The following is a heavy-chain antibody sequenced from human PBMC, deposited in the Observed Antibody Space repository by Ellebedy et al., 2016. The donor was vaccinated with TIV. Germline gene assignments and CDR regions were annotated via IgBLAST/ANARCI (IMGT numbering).Heavy chain of an antibody. J-gene: IGHJ3*02. D-gene: IGHD3-10*01. V-gene: IGHV3-53*01. CDR2: IYSGADGGDT. Sequence: PGGSLRLSCAASGFTVSSNYMNWVRQAPGKGLECVSVIYSGADGGDTYYADSVKGQFTISRDNSKNTLYLQMNSLRAEDTAVYYCVRDRYGSGRNDAFDIWGQGTMVTVSS. CDR1: GFTVSSNY. CDR3: VRDRYGSGRNDAFDI.